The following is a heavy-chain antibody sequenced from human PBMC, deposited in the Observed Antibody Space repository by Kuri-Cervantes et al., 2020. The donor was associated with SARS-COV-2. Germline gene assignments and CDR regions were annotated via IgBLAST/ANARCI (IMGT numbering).Heavy chain of an antibody. CDR2: ISGSGNTI. J-gene: IGHJ4*02. D-gene: IGHD2-21*01. CDR3: AKGQRPYCGGDCYRFDY. Sequence: GESLKISCTASGFTLSDFYMTWIRQAPGKGLEWVSYISGSGNTIYYADSVKGRFTISRDNSKNSLYLQMNSLRTEDTALYYCAKGQRPYCGGDCYRFDYWGQGTLVTVSS. CDR1: GFTLSDFY. V-gene: IGHV3-11*01.